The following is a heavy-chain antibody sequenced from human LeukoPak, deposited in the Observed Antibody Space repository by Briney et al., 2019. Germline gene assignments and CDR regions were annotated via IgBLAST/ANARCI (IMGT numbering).Heavy chain of an antibody. D-gene: IGHD6-19*01. Sequence: SETLSLTCAVYGGSFSGYYWSWIRQPPGKGLEWIGEINHSGSINYNPSLKSRVTISVDTSKNQFSLKLSSVTAADTAVYYCARGPPYSSGWYLYWGQGTLVTVSS. J-gene: IGHJ4*02. CDR1: GGSFSGYY. CDR3: ARGPPYSSGWYLY. V-gene: IGHV4-34*01. CDR2: INHSGSI.